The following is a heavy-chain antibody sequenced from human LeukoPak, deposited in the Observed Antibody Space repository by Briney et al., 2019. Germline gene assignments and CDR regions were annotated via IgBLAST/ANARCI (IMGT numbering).Heavy chain of an antibody. J-gene: IGHJ6*03. D-gene: IGHD6-13*01. CDR1: GGSFSGYY. CDR3: ARYFLQAAAGIRDYYYYYYMDV. CDR2: INHSGIT. V-gene: IGHV4-34*01. Sequence: SETLSLTCAVYGGSFSGYYWSWIRQPPGKGLEWIGEINHSGITNYNPSLKSRVTISVDTSKNQFSLKLSSVTAADTAVYYCARYFLQAAAGIRDYYYYYYMDVWGKGTTVTISS.